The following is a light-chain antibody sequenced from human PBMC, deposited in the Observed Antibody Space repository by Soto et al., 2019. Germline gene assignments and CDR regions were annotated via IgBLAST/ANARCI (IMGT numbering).Light chain of an antibody. Sequence: QSALTQPASVSGSPGQSITISCTGTSSDVGGYNYVSWYQQHPGKAPKLMIYDVTNRPSGVSNRFSGSKSGNTASLTISGLQADDEGDYYCGSYTSTSTWVFGGGTKVTVL. CDR3: GSYTSTSTWV. CDR1: SSDVGGYNY. CDR2: DVT. J-gene: IGLJ3*02. V-gene: IGLV2-14*03.